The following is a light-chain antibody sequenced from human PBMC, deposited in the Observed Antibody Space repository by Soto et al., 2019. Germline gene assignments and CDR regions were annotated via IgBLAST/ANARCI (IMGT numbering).Light chain of an antibody. CDR3: QQYGSSSLT. CDR1: QSVSSSY. CDR2: GTS. V-gene: IGKV3-20*01. Sequence: EIVLTQSPGTLSLSPGERATLSCRAGQSVSSSYLAWYQQKPGQAPRLHIYGTSGRATGIPDRFSGSGSGTDFTLTISRLEPEDFAVYYCQQYGSSSLTFGGGTKVEIK. J-gene: IGKJ4*01.